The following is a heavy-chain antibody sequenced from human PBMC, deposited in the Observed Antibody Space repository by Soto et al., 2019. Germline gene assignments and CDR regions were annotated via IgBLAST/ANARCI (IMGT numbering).Heavy chain of an antibody. J-gene: IGHJ4*02. D-gene: IGHD3-9*01. Sequence: EVQMVESGGSLVQPGGSLRLSCVASGFTFSSYSMVWVRQAPGKGLEWVSYIFTTGTTMYYADSVKGRFTVSRDNAKNSLFLLLNSLRAEDTAVYYCARAKDWACDYWGQGTLVTVSS. CDR2: IFTTGTTM. CDR3: ARAKDWACDY. V-gene: IGHV3-48*03. CDR1: GFTFSSYS.